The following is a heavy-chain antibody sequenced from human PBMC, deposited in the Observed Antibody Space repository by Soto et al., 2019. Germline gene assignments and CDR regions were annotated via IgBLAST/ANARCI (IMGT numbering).Heavy chain of an antibody. CDR1: GYTFTGYY. CDR3: ARGYSGYDYFDY. Sequence: GASVKVSCKASGYTFTGYYMHWVRQAPGQGLEWMGWINPNSGGTDYAQKFQGRVTMIRDTSISTAYMELSRLRSDDTAVYYCARGYSGYDYFDYWGQGSLVTVS. D-gene: IGHD5-12*01. J-gene: IGHJ4*02. V-gene: IGHV1-2*02. CDR2: INPNSGGT.